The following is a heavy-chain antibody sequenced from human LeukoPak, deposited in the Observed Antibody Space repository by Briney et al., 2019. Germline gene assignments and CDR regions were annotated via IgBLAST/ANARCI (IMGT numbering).Heavy chain of an antibody. CDR3: ARVGYSYGLDYFDY. CDR2: ISSSGSTI. V-gene: IGHV3-48*03. CDR1: GLTFSGFA. Sequence: GKSLRLSCAASGLTFSGFAMYWVRQAPGKGLEWVSYISSSGSTIYYSDSVKGRFTISRDNAKNSLYLQMNSLRAEDTVVYYCARVGYSYGLDYFDYWGQGNLVTVSS. J-gene: IGHJ4*02. D-gene: IGHD5-18*01.